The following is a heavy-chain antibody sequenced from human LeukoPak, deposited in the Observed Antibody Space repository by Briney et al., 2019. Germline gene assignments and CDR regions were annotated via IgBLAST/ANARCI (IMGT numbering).Heavy chain of an antibody. CDR2: IRRRDKTGTA. V-gene: IGHV3-49*04. CDR3: TRGDYSSGYHFLFDY. J-gene: IGHJ4*02. Sequence: GGSLRLSCAASGFNFGEYAMSWVRQAAGKGLEWVGFIRRRDKTGTAEYAASVEGRFTISRDDSKSIAYLQMNSLKTEDTAVYYCTRGDYSSGYHFLFDYWGQGTLVAVSS. CDR1: GFNFGEYA. D-gene: IGHD3-22*01.